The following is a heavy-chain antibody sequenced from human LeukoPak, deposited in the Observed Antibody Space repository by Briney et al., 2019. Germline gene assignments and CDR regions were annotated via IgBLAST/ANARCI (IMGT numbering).Heavy chain of an antibody. Sequence: SETLSLTCTVPGGSISNYYWSWIRQPAGKGLEWIGRIYTSGTTNYNPSLKSRVTMSLDTSKNQFSLKLTSVTAADTAVYYCARVTTIFGVVDYWGQGTLVTVSS. CDR3: ARVTTIFGVVDY. D-gene: IGHD3-3*01. CDR1: GGSISNYY. CDR2: IYTSGTT. J-gene: IGHJ4*02. V-gene: IGHV4-4*07.